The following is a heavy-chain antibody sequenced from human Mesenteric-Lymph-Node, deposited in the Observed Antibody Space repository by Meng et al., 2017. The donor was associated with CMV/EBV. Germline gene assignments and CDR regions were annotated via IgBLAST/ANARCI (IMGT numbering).Heavy chain of an antibody. CDR2: ISSSSSYI. V-gene: IGHV3-21*01. Sequence: GFTFSSYSMNWVRQAPGKGLEWVSSISSSSSYIYYADSVKGRFTISRDNAKNSLYLQMNSLRAEDTAVYYCARDSLKEWELLRFDYWGQGTLVTVSS. CDR1: GFTFSSYS. D-gene: IGHD1-26*01. CDR3: ARDSLKEWELLRFDY. J-gene: IGHJ4*02.